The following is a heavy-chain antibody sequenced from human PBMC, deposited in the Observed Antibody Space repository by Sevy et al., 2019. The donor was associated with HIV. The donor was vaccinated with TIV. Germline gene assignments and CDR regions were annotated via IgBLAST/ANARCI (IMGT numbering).Heavy chain of an antibody. J-gene: IGHJ3*02. CDR2: ISAYNGNT. CDR3: ARVGSRFIVVVVAATRGDAFDI. CDR1: GYTFTSYG. V-gene: IGHV1-18*01. Sequence: ASVKVSCKASGYTFTSYGISWVRQAPGQGLEWMGWISAYNGNTNYAQKLQGRVTMTTDTSTSTAYMELRGLNSDDTAVYYWARVGSRFIVVVVAATRGDAFDIWGQGTMVTVSS. D-gene: IGHD2-15*01.